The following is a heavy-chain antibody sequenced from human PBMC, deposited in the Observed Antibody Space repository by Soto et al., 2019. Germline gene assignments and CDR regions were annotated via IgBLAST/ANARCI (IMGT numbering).Heavy chain of an antibody. J-gene: IGHJ4*02. CDR3: AREFAQAAASTGSFDY. CDR2: IIPIFGTA. CDR1: GGTFSSYA. V-gene: IGHV1-69*01. D-gene: IGHD6-13*01. Sequence: QVQLVQSGAEVKKPGSSVKVSCTASGGTFSSYAISWVRQAPGQGLEWMGGIIPIFGTANYAQKFQGRVTITADESTSTAYMELSSLRSEDTAVYYCAREFAQAAASTGSFDYWGQGTLVTVSS.